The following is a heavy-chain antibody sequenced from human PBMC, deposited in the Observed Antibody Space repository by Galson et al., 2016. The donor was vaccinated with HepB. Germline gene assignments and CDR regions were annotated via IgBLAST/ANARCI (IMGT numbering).Heavy chain of an antibody. V-gene: IGHV1-69*13. J-gene: IGHJ5*02. CDR2: VIPMFGLA. CDR1: GGTFSSYA. Sequence: SVKVSCKASGGTFSSYAISWVRQAPGQGLEWMGGVIPMFGLANYAQNFQGRVTITADESTSTIYMQLSSLRSEDTAVCYCARDLYDCSGGSCYSLYWFDPWGQGTLVTVSS. D-gene: IGHD2-15*01. CDR3: ARDLYDCSGGSCYSLYWFDP.